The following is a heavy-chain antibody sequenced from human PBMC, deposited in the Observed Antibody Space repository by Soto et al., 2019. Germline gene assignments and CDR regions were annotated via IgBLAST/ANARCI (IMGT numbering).Heavy chain of an antibody. CDR1: GFTFSSYS. CDR3: ANMMVRGALDYDY. Sequence: GGSLRLSCAASGFTFSSYSMNWVRQAPGKGLEWVSSISSSSSYIYYADSVKGRFTISRDNAKNSLYLQMNSLRAEDTAVYYCANMMVRGALDYDYWGQGTLVIVSS. CDR2: ISSSSSYI. V-gene: IGHV3-21*01. J-gene: IGHJ4*02. D-gene: IGHD3-10*01.